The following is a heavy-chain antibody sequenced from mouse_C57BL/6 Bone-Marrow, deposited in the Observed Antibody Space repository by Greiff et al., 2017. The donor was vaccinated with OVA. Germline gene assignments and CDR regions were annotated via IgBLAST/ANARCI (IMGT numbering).Heavy chain of an antibody. CDR1: GYTFTDYE. J-gene: IGHJ2*01. CDR3: TRWYYGSSYLDY. V-gene: IGHV1-15*01. D-gene: IGHD1-1*01. CDR2: IDPETGGT. Sequence: LQQSGAELVRPGASVTLSCKASGYTFTDYEMHWVKQTPVHGLEWIGAIDPETGGTAYNQKFKGKAILTADKSSSTAYMELRSLTSEDSAVYYCTRWYYGSSYLDYWGQGTTLTVSS.